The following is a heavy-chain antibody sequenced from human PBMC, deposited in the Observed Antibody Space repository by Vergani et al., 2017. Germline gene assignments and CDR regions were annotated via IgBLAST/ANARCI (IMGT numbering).Heavy chain of an antibody. V-gene: IGHV3-30-3*01. Sequence: VQLLESGGGLVQPGGSLRLSCAASGFTFSSYAMHWVRQAPGKGLEWVAVISYDGSNKYYADSVKGRFTISRDNSKNTLYLQMNSLRAEDTAVYYCARENVEMATITGAFDIWGQGTMVTVSS. CDR1: GFTFSSYA. J-gene: IGHJ3*02. D-gene: IGHD5-24*01. CDR2: ISYDGSNK. CDR3: ARENVEMATITGAFDI.